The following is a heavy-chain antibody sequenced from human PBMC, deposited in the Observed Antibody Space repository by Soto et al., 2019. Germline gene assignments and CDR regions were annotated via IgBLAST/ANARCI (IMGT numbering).Heavy chain of an antibody. Sequence: QVQLVQSGAEVKKPGASVKVSCKASGYTFTSYYMHWVRQAPGQGLEWMGIINPSGGSTSYAQKFQGRVTMTRDTSTSTGYMELSSLRAEDTAVYYCARVLTTEGVFDYWGQGTLVTVSS. CDR3: ARVLTTEGVFDY. V-gene: IGHV1-46*03. J-gene: IGHJ4*02. CDR2: INPSGGST. D-gene: IGHD4-4*01. CDR1: GYTFTSYY.